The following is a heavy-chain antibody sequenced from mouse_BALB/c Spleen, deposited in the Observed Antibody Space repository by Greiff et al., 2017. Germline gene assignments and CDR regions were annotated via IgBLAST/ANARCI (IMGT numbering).Heavy chain of an antibody. CDR1: GYTFTSYT. Sequence: QVQLKESAAELARPGASVKMSCKASGYTFTSYTMHWVKQRPGQGLEWIGYINPSSGYTEYNQKFKDKTTLTADKSSSTAYMQLSSLTSEDSAVYYCSYGNSLYDAMDYWGKGTSVTVSS. D-gene: IGHD2-1*01. V-gene: IGHV1-4*02. CDR2: INPSSGYT. CDR3: SYGNSLYDAMDY. J-gene: IGHJ4*01.